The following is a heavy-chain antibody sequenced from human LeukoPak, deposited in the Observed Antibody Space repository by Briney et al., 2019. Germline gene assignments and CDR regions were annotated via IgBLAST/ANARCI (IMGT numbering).Heavy chain of an antibody. J-gene: IGHJ5*02. CDR2: TYYRSTWYN. V-gene: IGHV6-1*01. CDR3: ARRLTQYDCFDP. D-gene: IGHD2-2*01. Sequence: SQTLSLTCAISGDSVSSNSVTWNWIRQSPSGGLEWLGRTYYRSTWYNDYAVSVRGRIAVNPDTSKNQFSLHLNSVTPEDTAVYYCARRLTQYDCFDPWGQGILVTVSS. CDR1: GDSVSSNSVT.